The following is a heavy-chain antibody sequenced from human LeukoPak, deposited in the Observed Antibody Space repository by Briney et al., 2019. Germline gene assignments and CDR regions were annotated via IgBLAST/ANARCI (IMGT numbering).Heavy chain of an antibody. CDR3: ARQPLSDAFDV. Sequence: GESLKISCKASGYSFISYWIGWVRQMPGKGLEWMGVIYPGDGNTTYSPSFQGQVTISVDKSIRTAYLQWTNLKASDTAMYYCARQPLSDAFDVWGQGTVVSVSS. CDR2: IYPGDGNT. J-gene: IGHJ3*01. V-gene: IGHV5-51*01. CDR1: GYSFISYW. D-gene: IGHD2/OR15-2a*01.